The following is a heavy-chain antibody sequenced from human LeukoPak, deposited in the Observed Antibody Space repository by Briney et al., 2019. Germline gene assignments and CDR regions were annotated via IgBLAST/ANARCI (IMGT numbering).Heavy chain of an antibody. D-gene: IGHD3-16*01. Sequence: ASVKVSCKASGGTFSSYAISWVRQAPGQGLEWMGGIIPIFGTANYAQKFQGRVTLTADKSTSTAYMELSRLRSDDTAVYYCVWAVLGGYFDYWGQGTLVTVSS. CDR3: VWAVLGGYFDY. J-gene: IGHJ4*02. V-gene: IGHV1-69*06. CDR2: IIPIFGTA. CDR1: GGTFSSYA.